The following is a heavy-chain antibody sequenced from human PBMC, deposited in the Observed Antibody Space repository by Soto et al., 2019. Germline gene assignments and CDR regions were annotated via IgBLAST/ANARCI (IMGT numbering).Heavy chain of an antibody. J-gene: IGHJ4*02. CDR3: ARGGDSGYDLPLAG. CDR1: GGSFSGYY. Sequence: KTSETLSLTCAVYGGSFSGYYWSWIRQPPGKGLEWIGEINHSGSTNYNPSLKSRVTISVDTSKNQFSLKLSSVTAADTAVYYCARGGDSGYDLPLAGWGQGTLVTVSS. D-gene: IGHD5-12*01. CDR2: INHSGST. V-gene: IGHV4-34*01.